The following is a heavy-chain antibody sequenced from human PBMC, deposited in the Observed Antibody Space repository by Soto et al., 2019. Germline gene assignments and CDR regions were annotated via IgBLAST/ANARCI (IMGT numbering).Heavy chain of an antibody. J-gene: IGHJ6*02. V-gene: IGHV3-33*01. CDR1: GFTFSSYG. Sequence: QVQLVESGGGVVQPGRSLRLSCAASGFTFSSYGMHWVRQAPGKGLEWVAVIWYDGSNKYYADSVKGRFTISSDNSKNTLYLQMTSLRAEETAVYYCARDLKLQQVGNYYSGMDVWGQGTTVTVSS. D-gene: IGHD6-13*01. CDR3: ARDLKLQQVGNYYSGMDV. CDR2: IWYDGSNK.